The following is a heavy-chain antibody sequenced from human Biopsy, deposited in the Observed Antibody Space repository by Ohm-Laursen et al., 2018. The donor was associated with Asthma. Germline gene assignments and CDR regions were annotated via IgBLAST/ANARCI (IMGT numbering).Heavy chain of an antibody. J-gene: IGHJ6*02. D-gene: IGHD4-17*01. V-gene: IGHV4-30-4*01. CDR3: ARVASYGDLYFGIDV. CDR2: VFWSGTT. Sequence: TLSLTCTVGGAYIGSRDHHWSWIRQSPGTGLEWIGFVFWSGTTHYNPSLERRLSISIDTTRNEFSMTLRSVTAADTAVYFCARVASYGDLYFGIDVWGPGTTVSVS. CDR1: GAYIGSRDHH.